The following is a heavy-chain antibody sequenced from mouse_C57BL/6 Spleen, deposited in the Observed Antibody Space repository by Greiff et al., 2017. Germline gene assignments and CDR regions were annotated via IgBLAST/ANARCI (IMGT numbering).Heavy chain of an antibody. D-gene: IGHD4-1*01. CDR3: AREGTGTSWFAY. J-gene: IGHJ3*01. CDR1: GYTFTSYW. V-gene: IGHV1-52*01. CDR2: IDPSDSET. Sequence: VQLQQSGAELVRPGSSVKLSCKASGYTFTSYWMHWVKQRPIQGLEWIGNIDPSDSETHYNQKFKDKATLTVYKSSSTAYMQLSSLTSEDSAVYYCAREGTGTSWFAYWGQGTLVTVSA.